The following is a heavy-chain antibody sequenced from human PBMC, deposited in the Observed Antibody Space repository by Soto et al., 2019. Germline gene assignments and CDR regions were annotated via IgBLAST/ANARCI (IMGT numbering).Heavy chain of an antibody. CDR3: TSHDYGAAYYFDY. V-gene: IGHV3-73*02. CDR1: GFSFSGSA. D-gene: IGHD4-17*01. J-gene: IGHJ4*02. Sequence: EVQLVESGGGLVQPGGSLKLSCAASGFSFSGSAMYWVRQASGKGLEWVGRIRSKANSYATTYAASVKGRFTISRDDSKNTAYLQMNSLRTEDTAVYYCTSHDYGAAYYFDYWGQGTLVTVSS. CDR2: IRSKANSYAT.